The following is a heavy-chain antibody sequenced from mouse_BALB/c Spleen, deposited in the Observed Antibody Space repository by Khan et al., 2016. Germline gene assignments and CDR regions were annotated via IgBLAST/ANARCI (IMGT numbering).Heavy chain of an antibody. CDR1: GYSITSDYA. V-gene: IGHV3-2*02. J-gene: IGHJ3*01. D-gene: IGHD2-4*01. CDR2: ISYSGST. CDR3: AREGSTMITTAWFAY. Sequence: EVKLLESGPGLVKPSQSLSLTCTVTGYSITSDYAWNWIRQFPGNKLEWMGYISYSGSTSYNPSLKSRISITRDTSKNQFFLQLNSVTTEDTATXYCAREGSTMITTAWFAYWGQGTLVTVSA.